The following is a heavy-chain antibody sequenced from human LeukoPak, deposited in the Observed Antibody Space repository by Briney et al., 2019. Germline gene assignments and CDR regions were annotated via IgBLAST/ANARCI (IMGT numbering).Heavy chain of an antibody. CDR2: INHSGST. D-gene: IGHD3-22*01. CDR1: GGSFSGYC. CDR3: ARQGRSDYDSSGYQLGYFDY. J-gene: IGHJ4*02. V-gene: IGHV4-34*01. Sequence: PSETLSLTCAVYGGSFSGYCWSWIRQPPGKGLEWIGEINHSGSTNYNPSLKSRVTISVDTSKNQFSLKLSSVTAADTAVYYCARQGRSDYDSSGYQLGYFDYWGQGTLVTVSS.